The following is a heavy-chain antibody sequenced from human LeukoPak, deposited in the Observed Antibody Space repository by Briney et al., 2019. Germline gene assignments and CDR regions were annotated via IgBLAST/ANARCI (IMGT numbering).Heavy chain of an antibody. CDR2: MNPNSGNT. D-gene: IGHD3-3*01. Sequence: ASVKVSCKASGYTFTSYDINWVRQATGQGLEWMGWMNPNSGNTGYAQKFQGRVTITRKTSISTAYMELSSLRSEDTAVYYCARGNVLRFLEWLFSAFDIWGQGTMVTVSS. CDR3: ARGNVLRFLEWLFSAFDI. J-gene: IGHJ3*02. V-gene: IGHV1-8*03. CDR1: GYTFTSYD.